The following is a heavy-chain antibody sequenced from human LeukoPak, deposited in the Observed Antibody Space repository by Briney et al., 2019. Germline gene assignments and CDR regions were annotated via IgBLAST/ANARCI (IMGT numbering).Heavy chain of an antibody. V-gene: IGHV3-20*04. CDR2: MNWNGGST. J-gene: IGHJ4*02. CDR3: ATPYYYDSSGYYVY. Sequence: PGGSLRLSCAASGFTFDDNGMSWVRQAPGKGLEWVSGMNWNGGSTGYADSVKGRFTISRDNAKNSLYLQMNSLRAEDTALYYCATPYYYDSSGYYVYWGQGTLVTVSS. D-gene: IGHD3-22*01. CDR1: GFTFDDNG.